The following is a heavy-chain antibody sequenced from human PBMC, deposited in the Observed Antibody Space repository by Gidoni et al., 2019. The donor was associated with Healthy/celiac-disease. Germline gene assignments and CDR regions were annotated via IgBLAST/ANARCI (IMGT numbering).Heavy chain of an antibody. D-gene: IGHD3-22*01. CDR1: GYTFTSYG. CDR2: ISAYNGNT. V-gene: IGHV1-18*01. Sequence: QVQLVQSGAEVKKPGASVKVSCKASGYTFTSYGISWVRQAPGQGLEWMGWISAYNGNTNSAQKLQGRVTMTTDTSTSTAYMELRSLRSDDTAVYYCARALTMIVVVIPDAFDIWGQGTMVTVSS. CDR3: ARALTMIVVVIPDAFDI. J-gene: IGHJ3*02.